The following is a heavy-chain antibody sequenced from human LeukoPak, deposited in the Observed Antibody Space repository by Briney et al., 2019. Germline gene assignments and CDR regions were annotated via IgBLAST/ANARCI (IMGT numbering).Heavy chain of an antibody. CDR1: EFTFSSYA. J-gene: IGHJ3*01. Sequence: PGGSLRLSCAASEFTFSSYAMHWVHQAPGKGLEWVAIISDDGINKYYADSVQGRFFISRDNSKNTLYLRMNSLGPEDTAVYYCARDRALHGDSGTFDVWGHGTMVTFSS. D-gene: IGHD4-17*01. CDR2: ISDDGINK. CDR3: ARDRALHGDSGTFDV. V-gene: IGHV3-30-3*01.